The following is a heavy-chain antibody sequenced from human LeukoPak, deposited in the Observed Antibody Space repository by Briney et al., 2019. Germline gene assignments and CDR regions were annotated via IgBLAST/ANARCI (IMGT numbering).Heavy chain of an antibody. CDR3: QSRFLEWLLDY. CDR2: IYDSGST. J-gene: IGHJ4*02. D-gene: IGHD3-3*01. CDR1: GGSISSNNYF. Sequence: SETLSLTCTVSGGSISSNNYFWGWIRQPPGKGLGWIGSIYDSGSTYYNPSLKSRVTISVDTSKNQFSLKLNSVTAADTAMYYCQSRFLEWLLDYWGQGTLVTVSS. V-gene: IGHV4-39*01.